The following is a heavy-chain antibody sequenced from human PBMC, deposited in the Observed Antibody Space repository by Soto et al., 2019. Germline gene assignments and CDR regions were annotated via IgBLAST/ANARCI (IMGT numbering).Heavy chain of an antibody. J-gene: IGHJ6*02. CDR2: ISYDGSNK. Sequence: GGSLRLSCAASGFTFSSYGMHWVRQAPGKGLEWVAVISYDGSNKYYADSVKGRFTISRDNSKNTLYLQMNSLRAEDTAVYYCAKDHIRFLEDGGYYYYGMDVWGQGTTVTVSS. D-gene: IGHD3-3*01. V-gene: IGHV3-30*18. CDR3: AKDHIRFLEDGGYYYYGMDV. CDR1: GFTFSSYG.